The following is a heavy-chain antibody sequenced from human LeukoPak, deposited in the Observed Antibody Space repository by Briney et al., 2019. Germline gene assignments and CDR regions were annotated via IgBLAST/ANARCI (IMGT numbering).Heavy chain of an antibody. Sequence: TETLSRTCTVAAGSTSSNSYFCCWIREPPGKGQEGIGSSCYSSSTYYNASLKSRVTISVDTSKNPLSLKLSSVTAADTAVYYCAGPFRCSGRLTGYYYGMDVWGQGTTVTVSS. D-gene: IGHD3-10*02. CDR2: SCYSSST. CDR1: AGSTSSNSYF. CDR3: AGPFRCSGRLTGYYYGMDV. J-gene: IGHJ6*02. V-gene: IGHV4-39*01.